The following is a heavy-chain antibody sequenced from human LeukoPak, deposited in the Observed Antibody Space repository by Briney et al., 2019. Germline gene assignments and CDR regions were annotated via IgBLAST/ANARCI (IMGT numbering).Heavy chain of an antibody. D-gene: IGHD4-17*01. V-gene: IGHV4-39*07. CDR1: GGSISGSSYY. J-gene: IGHJ4*02. CDR2: IHYTGST. CDR3: ARGRSGDYFDY. Sequence: PSETLSLTCTVSGGSISGSSYYWGWIRQPPGKGLEYIGNIHYTGSTYYNPSLKSRVIISVDTSKIQFSLKLTSVTAADTAVYYCARGRSGDYFDYWGQGTLVTVSS.